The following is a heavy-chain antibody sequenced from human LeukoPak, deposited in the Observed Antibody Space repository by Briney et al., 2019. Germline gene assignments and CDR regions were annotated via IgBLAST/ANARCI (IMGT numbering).Heavy chain of an antibody. D-gene: IGHD3-10*01. CDR1: GYTFTGYY. V-gene: IGHV1-2*02. J-gene: IGHJ4*02. CDR2: INPNSGGT. Sequence: ASVKVSCKAPGYTFTGYYMHWVRQAPGQGLEWMGWINPNSGGTNYAQRFQGRVTMTRDTSISSAYMELSRLRSDDTAVYYCARERYYTSGSYYNRVDYWGQGTLVTVSS. CDR3: ARERYYTSGSYYNRVDY.